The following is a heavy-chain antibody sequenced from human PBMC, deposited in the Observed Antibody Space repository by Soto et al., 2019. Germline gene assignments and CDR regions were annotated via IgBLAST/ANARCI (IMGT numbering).Heavy chain of an antibody. CDR1: GFKVSRNV. D-gene: IGHD3-22*01. CDR3: ARGGPRSSGYDPFDY. CDR2: IHSGGST. Sequence: GGSLRLSCTASGFKVSRNVMNWVRQAPGKGLEWVSVIHSGGSTYYADSVKGRFTISRDNSKNTLYLQMNSLRAEDTAVYYCARGGPRSSGYDPFDYWGQGTLVTVSS. V-gene: IGHV3-66*01. J-gene: IGHJ4*02.